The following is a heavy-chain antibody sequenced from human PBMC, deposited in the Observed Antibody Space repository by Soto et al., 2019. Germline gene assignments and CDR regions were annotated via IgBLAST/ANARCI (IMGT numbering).Heavy chain of an antibody. D-gene: IGHD1-26*01. CDR3: ARAPSGSYPEFDY. CDR2: ITYDGSNQ. Sequence: GGSLRLSCAASGFIFSSYTMHWVRQAPGKGLEWVGVITYDGSNQYYADSVKGRFTISRDNSRNMLFLQMNSLRPDDTAVYYCARAPSGSYPEFDYWGQGTLVTVSS. CDR1: GFIFSSYT. V-gene: IGHV3-30-3*01. J-gene: IGHJ4*02.